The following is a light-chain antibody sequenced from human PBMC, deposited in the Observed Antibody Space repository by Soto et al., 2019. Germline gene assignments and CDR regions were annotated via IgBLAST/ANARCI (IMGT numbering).Light chain of an antibody. CDR2: GAS. J-gene: IGKJ1*01. V-gene: IGKV3-20*01. CDR1: QSVSSSY. CDR3: QQYGSSRWT. Sequence: EIVLTQSPGTLSLSPGERATLSCRASQSVSSSYLAWYQQKPGQAPRLLIYGASSRATGIPDRFSGRGSGTDFTLTISRLEPEDFAVYYCQQYGSSRWTFGQGTKVEMK.